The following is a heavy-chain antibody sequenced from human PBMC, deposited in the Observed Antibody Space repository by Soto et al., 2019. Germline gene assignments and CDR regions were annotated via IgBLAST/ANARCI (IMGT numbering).Heavy chain of an antibody. J-gene: IGHJ4*02. V-gene: IGHV3-30*18. Sequence: QVQLVESGGGVVQPGRSLRLSCAASGFTFSSYGMHWVRQAPGKGLEWVAVISYDGSNKYYADSVKGRFTISRDNSKNTLYLQMNSLRAEDTAVYYCAKEVAAAGPGGYWGQGTQVTVSS. CDR3: AKEVAAAGPGGY. CDR1: GFTFSSYG. CDR2: ISYDGSNK. D-gene: IGHD6-13*01.